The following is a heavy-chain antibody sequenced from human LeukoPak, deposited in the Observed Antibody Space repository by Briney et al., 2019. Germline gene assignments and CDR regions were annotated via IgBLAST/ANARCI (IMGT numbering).Heavy chain of an antibody. CDR2: IIRIFGTA. V-gene: IGHV1-69*06. J-gene: IGHJ4*02. CDR3: ARGGSYYDSSGYYYRFDY. D-gene: IGHD3-22*01. Sequence: SVKVSCKASGGTFSSYAISWVRQAPGQGLEWMGGIIRIFGTANYAQKFQGRVTITADKSTSTAYMELSSLRSEDTAVYYCARGGSYYDSSGYYYRFDYWGQGTLVTVSS. CDR1: GGTFSSYA.